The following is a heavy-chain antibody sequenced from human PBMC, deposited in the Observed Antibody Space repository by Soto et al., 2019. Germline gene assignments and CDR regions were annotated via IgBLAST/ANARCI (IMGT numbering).Heavy chain of an antibody. CDR3: ARNAKLLRFLEWLLYFDY. CDR2: IWYDGSNK. V-gene: IGHV3-33*01. Sequence: GGSLRLSCAASGFTFSSYGMHWVRQAPGKGLEWVAVIWYDGSNKYYADSVKGRFTISRDNSKNTLYLQMNSLRAEDTAVYYCARNAKLLRFLEWLLYFDYWGQGTLVTVSS. D-gene: IGHD3-3*01. CDR1: GFTFSSYG. J-gene: IGHJ4*02.